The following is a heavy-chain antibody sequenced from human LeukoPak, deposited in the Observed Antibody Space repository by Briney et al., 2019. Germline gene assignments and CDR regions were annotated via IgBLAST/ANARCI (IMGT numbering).Heavy chain of an antibody. CDR1: GGTFSSYA. J-gene: IGHJ4*02. CDR2: IIPIFGTA. V-gene: IGHV1-69*05. Sequence: SVKVSCKASGGTFSSYAISWVRQAPGQGLEWMGGIIPIFGTANYAQKFQGRVTIATDESTSTAYMELSSLRSEDTAVYYCARAGWELPYYFDYWGQGTLVTVSS. CDR3: ARAGWELPYYFDY. D-gene: IGHD1-26*01.